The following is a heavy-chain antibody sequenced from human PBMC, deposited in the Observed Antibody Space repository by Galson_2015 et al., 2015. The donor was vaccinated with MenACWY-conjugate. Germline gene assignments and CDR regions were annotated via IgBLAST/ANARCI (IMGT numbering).Heavy chain of an antibody. CDR2: ISGSAGSI. CDR3: AKVSGGSCYSS. Sequence: SLRLSCAASGFTFSTYGMCWVRQAPGKGLEWVSFISGSAGSIYYADSVKGRFTISRDNSKNTLDLQMNSLRAEDTAVYYCAKVSGGSCYSSWGQGTLVTVSS. V-gene: IGHV3-23*01. CDR1: GFTFSTYG. J-gene: IGHJ5*02. D-gene: IGHD2-15*01.